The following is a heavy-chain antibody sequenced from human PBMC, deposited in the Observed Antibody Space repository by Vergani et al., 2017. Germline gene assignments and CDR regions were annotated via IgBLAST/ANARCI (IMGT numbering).Heavy chain of an antibody. CDR1: GGTFSSYA. CDR3: ARDGLTYYSSSSASNWFDP. CDR2: IIPIFGTA. V-gene: IGHV1-69*01. J-gene: IGHJ5*02. D-gene: IGHD6-6*01. Sequence: QVQLVQSGAEVKKPGSSVKVSCKASGGTFSSYAISWVRQAPGQGLEWMGGIIPIFGTANYAQKFQGRVTITADESTRTAYMELSSLRSEDTAVYYCARDGLTYYSSSSASNWFDPWGQGTLVTVSS.